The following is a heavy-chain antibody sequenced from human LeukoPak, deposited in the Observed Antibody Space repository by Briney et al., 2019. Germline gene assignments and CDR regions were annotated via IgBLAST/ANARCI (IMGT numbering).Heavy chain of an antibody. J-gene: IGHJ6*02. V-gene: IGHV4-59*01. D-gene: IGHD3-9*01. CDR1: GGSISSYY. CDR2: IYYSGST. CDR3: AKLNYDILTGPYGMDV. Sequence: PSETLSLTCTVSGGSISSYYWSWIRQPPGKGLEWIGYIYYSGSTNYNPSLKSRVTISVDTSKNQFSLKLSSVTAADTAVYYCAKLNYDILTGPYGMDVWGQGTTVTVSS.